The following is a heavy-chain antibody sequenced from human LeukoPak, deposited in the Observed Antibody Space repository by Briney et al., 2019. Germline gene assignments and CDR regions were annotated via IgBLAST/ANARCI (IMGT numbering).Heavy chain of an antibody. CDR2: INHSGSI. Sequence: PSETLSLTCAVYGGSFSGYYWIWIRQPPGKGLEWIGEINHSGSINYNPSLKSRVTISVDTSKNQFSLMLGSVTAADTAVYYCARLDTYYYDSSGYSVFDYWGQGTLVTVSS. J-gene: IGHJ4*02. V-gene: IGHV4-34*01. D-gene: IGHD3-22*01. CDR3: ARLDTYYYDSSGYSVFDY. CDR1: GGSFSGYY.